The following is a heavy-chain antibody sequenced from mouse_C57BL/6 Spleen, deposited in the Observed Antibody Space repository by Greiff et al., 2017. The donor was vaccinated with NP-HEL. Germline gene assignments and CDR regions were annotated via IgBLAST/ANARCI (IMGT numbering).Heavy chain of an antibody. D-gene: IGHD2-4*01. CDR2: IDPENGDT. V-gene: IGHV14-4*01. J-gene: IGHJ2*01. CDR3: IYYDYDNFDY. CDR1: GFNIKDDY. Sequence: EVKLMESGAELVRPGASVKLSCTASGFNIKDDYMRWVKQRPEQGLEWIGWIDPENGDTEYASKFQGKATITADTSSNTAYLQLSSLTSEDTAVYYCIYYDYDNFDYWGQGTTLTVSS.